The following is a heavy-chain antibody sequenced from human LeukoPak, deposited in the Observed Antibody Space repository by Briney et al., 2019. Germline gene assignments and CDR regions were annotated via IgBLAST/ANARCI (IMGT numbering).Heavy chain of an antibody. V-gene: IGHV3-23*01. CDR3: ARDIVVVPAAMYGMDV. Sequence: GGSLRLSCAASGFTFSSYAMSWVRQAPGKGLEWVSTISGSGGSTYYADSVKGRFTISRDNSKNTLYLQMNSLRAEDTAVYYCARDIVVVPAAMYGMDVWGQGTTVTVSS. D-gene: IGHD2-2*01. J-gene: IGHJ6*02. CDR1: GFTFSSYA. CDR2: ISGSGGST.